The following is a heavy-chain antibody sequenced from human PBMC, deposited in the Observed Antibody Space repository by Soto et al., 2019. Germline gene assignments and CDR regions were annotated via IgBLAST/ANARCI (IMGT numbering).Heavy chain of an antibody. V-gene: IGHV1-69*14. CDR1: GGTFSTSS. D-gene: IGHD4-17*01. CDR3: ARGHEYGGNSDAFDI. J-gene: IGHJ3*02. Sequence: QVQLVQSGAEVKKPRSSMKVSCKASGGTFSTSSINWVRQAPGQRPEWMRNILPIFGTADYAQKFQDRVTITADKYMNKAYMELRSLFSEDTAVYYCARGHEYGGNSDAFDIWGQGTVVTVSS. CDR2: ILPIFGTA.